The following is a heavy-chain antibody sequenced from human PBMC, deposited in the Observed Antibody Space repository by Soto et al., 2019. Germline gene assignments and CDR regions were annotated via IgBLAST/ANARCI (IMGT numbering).Heavy chain of an antibody. CDR2: ISAYNGNT. CDR3: ARALRSAAAAGICDY. V-gene: IGHV1-18*01. Sequence: QVQLVQSGAEVKKPGASVKVSCKASGYTFTSYGISWVRQAPGQGLEWMGWISAYNGNTNYAQKLQGRVSMTTDTSTSTAYMELRSLRSDDTAVYCCARALRSAAAAGICDYWGQGTLVTVAS. D-gene: IGHD6-13*01. J-gene: IGHJ4*02. CDR1: GYTFTSYG.